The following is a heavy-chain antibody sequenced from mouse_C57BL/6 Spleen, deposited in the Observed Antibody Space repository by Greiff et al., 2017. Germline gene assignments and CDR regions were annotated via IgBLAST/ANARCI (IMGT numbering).Heavy chain of an antibody. Sequence: VQLQQSGAELVKPGASVKLSCTASGFNIKDYYMHWVKQRTEQGLEWIGRIDPEDGDTKYAPKFQGKATITADTSSNTAYLQLSSLTSEDTAVYYCARDYYGSSFAYWGQGTLVTVSA. CDR3: ARDYYGSSFAY. D-gene: IGHD1-1*01. CDR2: IDPEDGDT. CDR1: GFNIKDYY. V-gene: IGHV14-2*01. J-gene: IGHJ3*01.